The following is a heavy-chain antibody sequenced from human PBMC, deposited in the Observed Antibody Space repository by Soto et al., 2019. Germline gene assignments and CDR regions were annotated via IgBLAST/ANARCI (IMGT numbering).Heavy chain of an antibody. CDR3: ARAGTIFGVVIDWFDP. CDR1: GFTFSSYE. D-gene: IGHD3-3*01. CDR2: ISSSGSTI. V-gene: IGHV3-48*03. Sequence: LRLSCAASGFTFSSYEMNWVRQAPGKGLEWVSYISSSGSTIYYADSVKGRFTISRDNAKNSLYLQMNSLRAEDTAVYYCARAGTIFGVVIDWFDPWGQGTLVTVSS. J-gene: IGHJ5*02.